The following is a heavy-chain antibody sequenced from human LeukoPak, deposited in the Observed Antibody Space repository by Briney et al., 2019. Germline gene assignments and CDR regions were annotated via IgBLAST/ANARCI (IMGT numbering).Heavy chain of an antibody. CDR2: IRTKAYGGTA. V-gene: IGHV3-49*03. D-gene: IGHD3-3*01. Sequence: GGSLRLSCAVSGFTFGDYAMSWFRQAPGKGLEWVGFIRTKAYGGTAEYAASVKGRFTISRDDSKSIAYLQMNSLKTEDTAVYYCTTDRGRYYDFWSGYSSGNYWGQGTLVTVSS. CDR3: TTDRGRYYDFWSGYSSGNY. CDR1: GFTFGDYA. J-gene: IGHJ4*02.